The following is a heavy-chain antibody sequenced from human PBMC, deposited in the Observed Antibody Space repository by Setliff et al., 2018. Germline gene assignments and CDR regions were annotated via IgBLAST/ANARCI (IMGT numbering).Heavy chain of an antibody. V-gene: IGHV7-4-1*02. J-gene: IGHJ6*03. CDR3: ARASRFGTIVYRGYYYMDV. CDR2: INTNTGNT. Sequence: ASVKVSCKASGYTFTTYAISWMRQAPGQGLEWMGWINTNTGNTSYAQGFAGRFVFSLDTSVSTAYLQISSLKAEDTAVYYCARASRFGTIVYRGYYYMDVWGKGTTVTVSS. D-gene: IGHD3-10*01. CDR1: GYTFTTYA.